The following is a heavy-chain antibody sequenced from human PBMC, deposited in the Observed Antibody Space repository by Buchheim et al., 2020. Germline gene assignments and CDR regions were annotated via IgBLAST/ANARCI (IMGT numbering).Heavy chain of an antibody. D-gene: IGHD4-23*01. CDR1: GFTFSSYG. CDR2: ISYDGSNK. Sequence: QVQLVESGGGVVQPGRSLRLSCAASGFTFSSYGMHWVRQAPGKGLEWVAVISYDGSNKYYADSVKGRFTISRDNVKNKLYLQMNSLRAEDTAVYYCAKDHVDYGGVEYFQHWGQGTL. J-gene: IGHJ1*01. CDR3: AKDHVDYGGVEYFQH. V-gene: IGHV3-30*18.